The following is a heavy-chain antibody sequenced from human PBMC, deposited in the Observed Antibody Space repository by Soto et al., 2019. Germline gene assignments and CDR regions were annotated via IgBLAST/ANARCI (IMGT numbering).Heavy chain of an antibody. V-gene: IGHV4-61*05. CDR1: GGSISSSSYY. D-gene: IGHD6-19*01. J-gene: IGHJ4*02. Sequence: PSETLSLTCTVSGGSISSSSYYWGWIRQPPGKGLEWIGRIYTSGSTNYNPSLKSRVTMSVDTSKNQFSLKLSSVTAADTAVYYCANQIAVADYFDYWGQGTLVTVSS. CDR2: IYTSGST. CDR3: ANQIAVADYFDY.